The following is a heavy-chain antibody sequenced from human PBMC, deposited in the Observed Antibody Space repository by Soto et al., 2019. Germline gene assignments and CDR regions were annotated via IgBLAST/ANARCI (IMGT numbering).Heavy chain of an antibody. Sequence: QVQLVQSGAEVKKPGSSVKVSCKASGGTFSSYTFSWVRQAPGQGLEWMGGIVPLFGSTNNGEIFQGRLTITADESTTTVYMELTGLTSDDTAVYFCARDGDLVTSHRPRGPFEIWGKGTLVTVPS. CDR1: GGTFSSYT. D-gene: IGHD3-9*01. J-gene: IGHJ3*02. CDR3: ARDGDLVTSHRPRGPFEI. CDR2: IVPLFGST. V-gene: IGHV1-69*01.